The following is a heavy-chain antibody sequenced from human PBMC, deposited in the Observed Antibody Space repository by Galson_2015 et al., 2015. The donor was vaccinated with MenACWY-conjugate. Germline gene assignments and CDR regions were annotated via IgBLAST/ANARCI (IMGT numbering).Heavy chain of an antibody. CDR3: TREGHSRSFY. Sequence: SVKVSCKASGYSFTSYNMHWVRQAPGQGLEWMGIINPTSGSTTYTQKFKGSVTMTRDTSTSTVYMELSSLRSDDTAVYFCTREGHSRSFYWGQGTVVTVSS. D-gene: IGHD1-26*01. CDR2: INPTSGST. CDR1: GYSFTSYN. J-gene: IGHJ4*02. V-gene: IGHV1-46*03.